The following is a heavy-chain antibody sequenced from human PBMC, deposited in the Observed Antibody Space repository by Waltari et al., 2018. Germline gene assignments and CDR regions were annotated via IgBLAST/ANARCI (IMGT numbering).Heavy chain of an antibody. V-gene: IGHV3-30-3*01. CDR2: ISYDGSNK. D-gene: IGHD2-15*01. CDR3: ARDSRRGVVVRVF. J-gene: IGHJ4*02. Sequence: QVQLVESGGGVVQPGRSLRLSCTTSGFSFNIYAMHWVRQAPGKGLEWVALISYDGSNKYYADSVKGRFTISRDDSKNTLYLQMDSLSSDDTAVYYCARDSRRGVVVRVFWGQGTLVTVSS. CDR1: GFSFNIYA.